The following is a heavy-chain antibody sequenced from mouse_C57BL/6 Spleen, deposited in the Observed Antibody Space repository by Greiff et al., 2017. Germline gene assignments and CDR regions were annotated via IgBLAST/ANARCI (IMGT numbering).Heavy chain of an antibody. CDR3: ARWGDYDYPFAY. V-gene: IGHV1-54*01. Sequence: QVQLQQSGAELVRPGTSVKVSCTASGYAFTNYLIEWVKQRPGQGLEWIGVINPGSGGTKYNEKFKGKATLTADKSSSTAYMQLSSLTSEDSAVYFCARWGDYDYPFAYWGQGTLVTVSA. J-gene: IGHJ3*01. CDR2: INPGSGGT. CDR1: GYAFTNYL. D-gene: IGHD2-4*01.